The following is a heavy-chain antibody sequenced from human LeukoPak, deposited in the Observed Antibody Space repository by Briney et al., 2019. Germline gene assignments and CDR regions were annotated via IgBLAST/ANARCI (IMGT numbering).Heavy chain of an antibody. J-gene: IGHJ4*02. V-gene: IGHV3-30*04. D-gene: IGHD3-10*01. CDR1: GFTFSSYA. CDR2: ISYDGSNK. Sequence: PGRSLRLSCAASGFTFSSYAMHWVRQAPGKGLEWVAVISYDGSNKYYADSVKGRFTISRDNSKNTLYLQMNSLRAEDTAVYYCAKEAALLWFGESNFDYWGQGTLVTVSS. CDR3: AKEAALLWFGESNFDY.